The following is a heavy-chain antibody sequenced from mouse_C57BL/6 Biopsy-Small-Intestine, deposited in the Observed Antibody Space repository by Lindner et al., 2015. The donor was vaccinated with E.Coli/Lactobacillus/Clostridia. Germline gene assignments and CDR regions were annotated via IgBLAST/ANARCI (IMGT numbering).Heavy chain of an antibody. CDR2: INPNNGGT. Sequence: VQLQESGPELVKPGASVKMSCKASGYTFTDYNMHWVKQSHGKSLEWIGYINPNNGGTSYNQKFKGKATLTVNKSSSTAYMELRSLTSEDSAVYYCARLPRGRDFDVWGTGTTVTVSS. CDR1: GYTFTDYN. J-gene: IGHJ1*03. V-gene: IGHV1-22*01. CDR3: ARLPRGRDFDV.